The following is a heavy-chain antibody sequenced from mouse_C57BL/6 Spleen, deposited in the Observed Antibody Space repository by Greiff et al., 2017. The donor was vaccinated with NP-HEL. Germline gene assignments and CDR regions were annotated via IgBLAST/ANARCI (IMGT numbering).Heavy chain of an antibody. Sequence: VKLMESGAELVRPGASVTLSCKASGYTFTDYEMHWVKQTPVHGLEWIGAIDPETGGTAYNQKFKGKAILTADKSSSTAYMELRSLTSEDSAVYYCNPFGGYSDYWGQGTTLTVSS. J-gene: IGHJ2*01. D-gene: IGHD2-3*01. CDR1: GYTFTDYE. V-gene: IGHV1-15*01. CDR3: NPFGGYSDY. CDR2: IDPETGGT.